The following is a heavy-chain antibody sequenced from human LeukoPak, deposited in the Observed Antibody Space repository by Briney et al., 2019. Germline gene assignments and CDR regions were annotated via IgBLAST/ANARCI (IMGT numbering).Heavy chain of an antibody. J-gene: IGHJ6*02. CDR2: IPYDESNK. CDR3: AKGHYPYSSYSAMDL. CDR1: GFTFSNYG. D-gene: IGHD3-10*01. Sequence: PGGSLRLSCAASGFTFSNYGMHWVRQAPGKGLEWVAVIPYDESNKYYADSVKGRFTISRDNSKNTLYLQMNSLRPHHTAVYYCAKGHYPYSSYSAMDLWVQAPTLTVSS. V-gene: IGHV3-30*18.